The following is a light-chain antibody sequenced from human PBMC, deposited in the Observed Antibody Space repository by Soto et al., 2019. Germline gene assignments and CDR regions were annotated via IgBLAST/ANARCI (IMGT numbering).Light chain of an antibody. J-gene: IGLJ2*01. Sequence: QSALAQPPSASGSPGQSVTITCTGTNSDVGTYNYVSWYQHHPGKAPKFMIYEVSKRPLGVPDRFSGSKSGNTASLTVSGLQAEDEADYYCSSYACSNNLVFGGGTKVTVL. CDR1: NSDVGTYNY. V-gene: IGLV2-8*01. CDR2: EVS. CDR3: SSYACSNNLV.